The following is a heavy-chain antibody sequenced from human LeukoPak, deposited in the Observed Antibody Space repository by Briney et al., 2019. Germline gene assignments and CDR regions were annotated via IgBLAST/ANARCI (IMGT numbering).Heavy chain of an antibody. CDR1: GYTFTDYY. J-gene: IGHJ6*03. CDR3: ARGVTMVREVDYYYYMHV. Sequence: ASVKVSCKASGYTFTDYYMHWVRQAPGQGLEWMGRINPKSGATKYAQKFQGRVTMTRDTSISTAYMELSRLRSDDTAVYYCARGVTMVREVDYYYYMHVWGKGTTVTISS. D-gene: IGHD3-10*01. V-gene: IGHV1-2*02. CDR2: INPKSGAT.